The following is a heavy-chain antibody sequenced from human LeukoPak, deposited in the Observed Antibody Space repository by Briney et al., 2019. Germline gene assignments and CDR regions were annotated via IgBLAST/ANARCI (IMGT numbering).Heavy chain of an antibody. D-gene: IGHD3-22*01. CDR1: GFTFSSYW. CDR2: IKQDGSEK. CDR3: ARVTTMIVEYYFDY. Sequence: GSLRLSCAASGFTFSSYWMSWVRQAPGKGLKWVANIKQDGSEKYYVDSVKGRFTISRDNAKNSLYLQMNSLRAEDTAVYYCARVTTMIVEYYFDYWGQGTLVTVSS. V-gene: IGHV3-7*01. J-gene: IGHJ4*02.